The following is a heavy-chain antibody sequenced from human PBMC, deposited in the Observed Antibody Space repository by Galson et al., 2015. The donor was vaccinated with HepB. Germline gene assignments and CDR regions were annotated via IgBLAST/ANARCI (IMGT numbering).Heavy chain of an antibody. CDR2: ISYDGSNK. CDR1: GFTFSSYG. J-gene: IGHJ4*02. D-gene: IGHD3-3*01. CDR3: AKLVGTYHPEGLEYFDY. V-gene: IGHV3-30*18. Sequence: SLRLSCAASGFTFSSYGMHWVRQAPGKGLEWVAVISYDGSNKYYADSVKGRFTISRDNSKNTLYLQMNSLRAEDTAVYYCAKLVGTYHPEGLEYFDYWGQGTLVTVSS.